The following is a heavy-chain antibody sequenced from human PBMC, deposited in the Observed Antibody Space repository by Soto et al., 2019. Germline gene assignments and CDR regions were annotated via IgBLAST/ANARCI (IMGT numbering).Heavy chain of an antibody. V-gene: IGHV3-30-3*01. Sequence: QVQLVESGGDVVQPGRSLRLSCAASGSTFSSYDIHWVRQAPGKGLEWVAHISPDGNKAYYADSVKGRFIISRDNARDTVYLQVNGLRPEDTAVYHCVRGPSHGAFDIWGQGTLVTVSS. CDR2: ISPDGNKA. CDR1: GSTFSSYD. J-gene: IGHJ3*02. CDR3: VRGPSHGAFDI.